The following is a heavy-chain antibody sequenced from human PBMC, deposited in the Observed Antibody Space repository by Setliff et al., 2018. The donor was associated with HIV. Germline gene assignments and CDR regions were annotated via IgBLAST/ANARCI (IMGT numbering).Heavy chain of an antibody. CDR1: GGTFSSYA. J-gene: IGHJ3*02. CDR3: ARGGEYYYGSGSQKALDI. CDR2: IIPIFGTA. D-gene: IGHD3-10*01. V-gene: IGHV1-69*05. Sequence: SVKVSCKASGGTFSSYAISWVRQAPGQGLEWMGGIIPIFGTANYAQKFQGRVTITTDESTSTAYMELSSLRSEDTAVYYCARGGEYYYGSGSQKALDIWGQGTMVTVSS.